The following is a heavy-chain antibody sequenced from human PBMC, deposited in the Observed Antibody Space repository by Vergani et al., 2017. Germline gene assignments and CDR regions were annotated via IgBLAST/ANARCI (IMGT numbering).Heavy chain of an antibody. V-gene: IGHV3-49*04. J-gene: IGHJ5*02. D-gene: IGHD4-23*01. CDR2: IRSKAYGGTT. Sequence: EVQLVESGGGLVQPGRSLRLSCTASGFTFGDYAMSWVRQAPGKGLEWVGFIRSKAYGGTTEYAASVKGRFTIARDDSKSIAYLQMNSLKTEDTAVYYCTRDPCGGNCSWGRRTVVTVSS. CDR3: TRDPCGGNCS. CDR1: GFTFGDYA.